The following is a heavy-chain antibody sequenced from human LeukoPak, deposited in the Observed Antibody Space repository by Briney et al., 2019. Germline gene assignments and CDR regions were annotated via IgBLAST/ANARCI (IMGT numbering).Heavy chain of an antibody. J-gene: IGHJ4*02. CDR2: ISSNGGST. Sequence: GGSLRLSCAASGFTFSSYAMHWVRQAPGKGLEYVSAISSNGGSTYYANSVKGRFTISRDNSKNTLYLQMGSLRAEDMAVYYCARADSSGYYHPINWGQGTLVTVSS. V-gene: IGHV3-64*01. D-gene: IGHD3-22*01. CDR3: ARADSSGYYHPIN. CDR1: GFTFSSYA.